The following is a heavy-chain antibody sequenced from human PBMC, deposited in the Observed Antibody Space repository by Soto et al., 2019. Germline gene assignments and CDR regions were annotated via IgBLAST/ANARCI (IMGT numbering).Heavy chain of an antibody. Sequence: QVQLQESGPGLVKPSPTLSLIGTVSGGSISSGDYYWSWIRQPPGKGLEWIGYIYYSGSTYYNPSLKSRVTLSVDTSKNQFSLKLSSVTAADTAVYYCARVAGFYDSSGYYPNCYAMDVWGQGTTVTVSS. CDR3: ARVAGFYDSSGYYPNCYAMDV. V-gene: IGHV4-30-4*01. J-gene: IGHJ6*02. D-gene: IGHD3-22*01. CDR1: GGSISSGDYY. CDR2: IYYSGST.